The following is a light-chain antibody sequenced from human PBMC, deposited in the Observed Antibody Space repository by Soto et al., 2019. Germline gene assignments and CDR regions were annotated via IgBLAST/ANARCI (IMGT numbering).Light chain of an antibody. CDR2: GAS. V-gene: IGKV3-20*01. CDR3: QQYGSSPYT. Sequence: EMVLTQSPGTLSLSPGERATLSCRASQSVSSSYLAWYQQKPGQAPRLLIYGASSRATGIPARFSGGRSGTEFTLIISRLEPADFAVYYCQQYGSSPYTLGQGTKLEIK. J-gene: IGKJ2*01. CDR1: QSVSSSY.